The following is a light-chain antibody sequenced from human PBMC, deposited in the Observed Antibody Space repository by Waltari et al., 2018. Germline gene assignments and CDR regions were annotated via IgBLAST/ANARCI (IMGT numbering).Light chain of an antibody. J-gene: IGKJ1*01. CDR3: QQYNEYPWT. Sequence: DIQMTQSPSTLSASLGDTVTITCRSSENALRYLAWYQQRPGKAPKLLIYRAANLEIGVSSRFSGRGSVTDFTLTINNLHPDDFATYYCQQYNEYPWTFGQGTKVEIK. V-gene: IGKV1-5*03. CDR1: ENALRY. CDR2: RAA.